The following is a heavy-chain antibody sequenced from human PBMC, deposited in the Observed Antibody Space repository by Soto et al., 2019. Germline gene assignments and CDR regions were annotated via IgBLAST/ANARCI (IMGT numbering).Heavy chain of an antibody. Sequence: GGSLRLSCAASGFTFSSYAMSWVRQAPGKGLEWVSAISGSGGSTYYADFVKGWFTISRDNSKNTLYLQMNSLRAEDTAVYYCAKDKAGSGRWIDYWGHGTLVTVSS. V-gene: IGHV3-23*01. CDR2: ISGSGGST. CDR3: AKDKAGSGRWIDY. CDR1: GFTFSSYA. D-gene: IGHD3-10*01. J-gene: IGHJ4*01.